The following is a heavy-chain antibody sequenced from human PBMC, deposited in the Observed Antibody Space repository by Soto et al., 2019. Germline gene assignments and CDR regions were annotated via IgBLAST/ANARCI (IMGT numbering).Heavy chain of an antibody. V-gene: IGHV4-31*03. D-gene: IGHD3-16*02. J-gene: IGHJ2*01. CDR2: IYYIATS. CDR1: GASISSGGYY. CDR3: ARGLRDVLSYRYYWHFAL. Sequence: QVQLQESGPGLVKPSQTLSLTCTVSGASISSGGYYWGWIRQHPGKGLEWIGFIYYIATSYYNPSLDTRITLPVATSKTPFSLNLTSVTAAYTSVYYCARGLRDVLSYRYYWHFALWGRGTLVTVSS.